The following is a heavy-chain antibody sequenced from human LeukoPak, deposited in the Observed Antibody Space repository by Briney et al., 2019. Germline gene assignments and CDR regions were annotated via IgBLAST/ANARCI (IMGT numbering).Heavy chain of an antibody. CDR2: ISSSSSYI. CDR3: ARRNYYGSGDKFDY. D-gene: IGHD3-10*01. V-gene: IGHV3-21*01. CDR1: GFTFSSYS. Sequence: TGGSLRLSCAASGFTFSSYSMNWVRQAPGKGLEWASSISSSSSYIYYADSVKGRFTISRDNAKNSLYLQMNSLRAEDTAVYYCARRNYYGSGDKFDYWGQGTLVTVSS. J-gene: IGHJ4*02.